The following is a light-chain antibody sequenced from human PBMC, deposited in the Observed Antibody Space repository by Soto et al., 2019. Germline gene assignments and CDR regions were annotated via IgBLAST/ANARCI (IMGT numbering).Light chain of an antibody. CDR3: QQYGSSPRT. V-gene: IGKV3-20*01. J-gene: IGKJ1*01. Sequence: EIVLTQSPGTLSLSPGERATLSCRASLSVSSSYLAWYQQKPGQAPRLLIYGASSRATGIPDRFSGSGSGTDFTLTISRLETGDFAVYYCQQYGSSPRTFGQGTKVEIK. CDR2: GAS. CDR1: LSVSSSY.